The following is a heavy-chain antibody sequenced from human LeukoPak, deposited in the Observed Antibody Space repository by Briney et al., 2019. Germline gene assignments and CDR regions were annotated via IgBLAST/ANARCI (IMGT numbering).Heavy chain of an antibody. CDR2: IYYSGNT. Sequence: SETLSLTCTVSGGSITSSSYYWGWIRQPPGKGLEWIGSIYYSGNTYYSPSLKSRVTISVDTSENQFSLKLSSVTAADTAVYYCARGGRIVVVTARRDHALDYWGQGTLVTVSS. CDR3: ARGGRIVVVTARRDHALDY. V-gene: IGHV4-39*01. D-gene: IGHD2-21*02. J-gene: IGHJ4*02. CDR1: GGSITSSSYY.